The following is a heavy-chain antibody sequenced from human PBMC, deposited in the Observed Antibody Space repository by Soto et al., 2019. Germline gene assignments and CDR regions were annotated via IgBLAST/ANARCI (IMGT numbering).Heavy chain of an antibody. CDR3: ARESGVTMIVEVTTLDY. CDR2: IWYDGSNK. D-gene: IGHD3-22*01. J-gene: IGHJ4*02. CDR1: GFTFSSYG. V-gene: IGHV3-33*01. Sequence: PGGSLRLSCAASGFTFSSYGMHWVRQAPGKGLEWVAVIWYDGSNKYYADSVKGRFTISRDNSKNTLYLQMNSLRAEDTAVYYCARESGVTMIVEVTTLDYWGQGTLVTVSS.